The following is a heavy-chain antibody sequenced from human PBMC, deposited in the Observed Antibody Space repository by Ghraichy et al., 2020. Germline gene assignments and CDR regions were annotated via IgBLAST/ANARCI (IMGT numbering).Heavy chain of an antibody. CDR1: QLSFNADA. CDR3: AKMMFRTSSGPIDD. V-gene: IGHV3-23*01. Sequence: GGSLRLSCAASQLSFNADAMSWVRQAPGTRLGWVSSISVTGENTYHADSVKGRFTISRDNSNKTLYLEMNSLRVEDTATYYCAKMMFRTSSGPIDDWGQGILVTVSS. J-gene: IGHJ4*02. D-gene: IGHD6-6*01. CDR2: ISVTGENT.